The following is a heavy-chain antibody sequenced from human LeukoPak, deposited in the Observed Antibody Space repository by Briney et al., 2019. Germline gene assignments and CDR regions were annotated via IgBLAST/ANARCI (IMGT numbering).Heavy chain of an antibody. D-gene: IGHD3-3*01. Sequence: GGSLRLSCAASGFTFSDHYMSWIRQAPGKGLEWVSYISSSGSTIYYADSVKGRFTISRDNAKNSLYLQMNSLRAEDTAVYYCARDGLTGTPYYDFWSGYLIHYGMDVWGQGTTVTVSS. CDR1: GFTFSDHY. J-gene: IGHJ6*02. V-gene: IGHV3-11*01. CDR3: ARDGLTGTPYYDFWSGYLIHYGMDV. CDR2: ISSSGSTI.